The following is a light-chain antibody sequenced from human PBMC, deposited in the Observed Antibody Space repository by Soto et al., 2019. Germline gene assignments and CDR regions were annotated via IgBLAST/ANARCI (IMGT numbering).Light chain of an antibody. J-gene: IGLJ1*01. Sequence: QYVLTQPASVSGSPGQSITISCAGTSSGIGGYNYVSWYQQHPGKAPKVMIYEVSNRPSGVSNRFSGSKSGNTASLTISGLXAEDEADYYCSSYTSSSTLYVFGSGTKVTVL. CDR3: SSYTSSSTLYV. CDR2: EVS. CDR1: SSGIGGYNY. V-gene: IGLV2-14*01.